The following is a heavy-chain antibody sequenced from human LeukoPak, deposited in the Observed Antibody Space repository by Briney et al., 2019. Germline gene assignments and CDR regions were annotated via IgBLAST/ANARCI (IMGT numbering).Heavy chain of an antibody. CDR3: ARGRGSGYDPFDY. J-gene: IGHJ4*02. CDR2: ISSSSSYI. V-gene: IGHV3-21*01. CDR1: GFTFSSYS. Sequence: RPGGSLRLSCAASGFTFSSYSMNWVRQAPGKGLEWVSPISSSSSYIYYADSVKGRFTISRDNAKNSLYLQMNSLRAEDTAVYYCARGRGSGYDPFDYWGQGTLVTVSS. D-gene: IGHD5-12*01.